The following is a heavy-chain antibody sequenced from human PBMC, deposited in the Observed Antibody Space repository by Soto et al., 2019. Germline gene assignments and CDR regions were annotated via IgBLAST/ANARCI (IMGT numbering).Heavy chain of an antibody. J-gene: IGHJ4*02. CDR1: GYGFTTYG. V-gene: IGHV1-18*01. Sequence: QVHLVQSGAEVKKPGASVKVSCKGSGYGFTTYGITWVRQAPGQGLEWMAWISAHNGNTDYAQNLQGRVTVTRDTSTSTAYMDLRSLRSDDTAVYYCARGRYGDYWGQGALVTVSS. D-gene: IGHD1-1*01. CDR2: ISAHNGNT. CDR3: ARGRYGDY.